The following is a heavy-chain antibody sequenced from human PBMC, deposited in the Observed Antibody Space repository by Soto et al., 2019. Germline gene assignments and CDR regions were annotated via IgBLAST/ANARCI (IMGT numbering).Heavy chain of an antibody. CDR1: GGSISSYY. Sequence: KPSETLSLTCTVSGGSISSYYWSWIRQPPGKGLEWIGYIYYSWSTNYNPSLKSRVTISIDSSKNQFSLKLSSVTAADAAVYYCARGVGVNSMVTHSHSYCMHVWGQGTTVTV. J-gene: IGHJ6*02. D-gene: IGHD5-18*01. V-gene: IGHV4-59*01. CDR2: IYYSWST. CDR3: ARGVGVNSMVTHSHSYCMHV.